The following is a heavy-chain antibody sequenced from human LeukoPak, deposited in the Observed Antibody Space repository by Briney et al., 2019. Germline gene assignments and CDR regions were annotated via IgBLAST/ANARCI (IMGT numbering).Heavy chain of an antibody. V-gene: IGHV4-59*08. CDR3: ARHEDHRTFDY. CDR1: GGSISSYY. CDR2: IYYSGST. Sequence: PSETLSLTCTVSGGSISSYYWSWIRQPPGKGLEWIGYIYYSGSTNYNPSLKSRVTISVDTSKNQSSLKLSSVTAADTAVYYCARHEDHRTFDYWGQGTLVTVSS. J-gene: IGHJ4*02. D-gene: IGHD1-14*01.